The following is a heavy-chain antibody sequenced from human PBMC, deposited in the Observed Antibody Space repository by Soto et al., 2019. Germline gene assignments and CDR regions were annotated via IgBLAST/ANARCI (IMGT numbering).Heavy chain of an antibody. CDR2: IYYSGST. Sequence: QVQLQESGPGLVKPSQTLSLTCTVSGGSISSGDYYWSWIRQPPGKGLEWIGYIYYSGSTYYNPSLKSRVTISVDTSKNQFSLKLSSVTAADTAVYYCGRGSPGIAAATIDYYYYGMDVWGQGTTVTVSS. D-gene: IGHD6-13*01. CDR3: GRGSPGIAAATIDYYYYGMDV. J-gene: IGHJ6*02. V-gene: IGHV4-30-4*01. CDR1: GGSISSGDYY.